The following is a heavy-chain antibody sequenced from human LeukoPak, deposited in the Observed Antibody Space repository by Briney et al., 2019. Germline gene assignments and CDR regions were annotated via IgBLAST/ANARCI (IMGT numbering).Heavy chain of an antibody. V-gene: IGHV3-74*01. D-gene: IGHD2-8*02. CDR1: GFPFSNYW. J-gene: IGHJ4*02. Sequence: PGGSLRLSCAVSGFPFSNYWIHWVRQAPGKGLVWLSQINADADTTTYADAVKGRFTVSRDNAKNTLYLQMNSLSVEDTAIYYCARIATGGPLDWGQGTLV. CDR3: ARIATGGPLD. CDR2: INADADTT.